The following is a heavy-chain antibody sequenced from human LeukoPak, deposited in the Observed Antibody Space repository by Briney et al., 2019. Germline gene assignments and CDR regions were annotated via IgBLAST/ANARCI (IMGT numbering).Heavy chain of an antibody. J-gene: IGHJ4*02. CDR3: ARSPDSSGYYYGY. CDR1: GGTFSTYP. D-gene: IGHD3-22*01. Sequence: SVKVSCKASGGTFSTYPISWVRQAPGQGLEWMGGIIPIFGTANYAQKFQGRVTITADESTSTAYMELSSLRSEDTAVYYCARSPDSSGYYYGYWGQGTLVTVSS. V-gene: IGHV1-69*13. CDR2: IIPIFGTA.